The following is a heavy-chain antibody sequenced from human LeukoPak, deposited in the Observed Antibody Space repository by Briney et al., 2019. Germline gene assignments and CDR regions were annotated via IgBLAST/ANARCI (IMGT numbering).Heavy chain of an antibody. J-gene: IGHJ5*02. CDR3: ARGDYNWNDLDP. D-gene: IGHD1-1*01. V-gene: IGHV3-53*01. CDR1: GLSVSSNY. CDR2: IYSGGNT. Sequence: GGSLRLSCAASGLSVSSNYMSWVRQAPGKGLEWVSVIYSGGNTYYADSVKGRCSISRDNSKNTVFLQINILRAEGTAVYYCARGDYNWNDLDPWGQGTLVTVSA.